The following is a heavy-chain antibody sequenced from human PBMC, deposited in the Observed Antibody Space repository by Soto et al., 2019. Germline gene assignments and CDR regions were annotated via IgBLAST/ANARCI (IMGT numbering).Heavy chain of an antibody. V-gene: IGHV1-46*01. Sequence: AASVEVSCKASGYTFTSYYIHWVRQAPGQGLEWMGIINPSGGSTSYAQKFQGRVTMTRDTSTSTVYMELSSLRSEDTAVYYCARQGSSSEFDYWGQGPMVTVYS. CDR1: GYTFTSYY. D-gene: IGHD6-6*01. CDR2: INPSGGST. CDR3: ARQGSSSEFDY. J-gene: IGHJ4*02.